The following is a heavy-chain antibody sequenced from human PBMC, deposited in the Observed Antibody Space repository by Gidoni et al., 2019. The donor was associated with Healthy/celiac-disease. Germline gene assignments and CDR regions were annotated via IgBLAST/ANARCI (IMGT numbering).Heavy chain of an antibody. CDR1: GGSISSGDYY. D-gene: IGHD2-21*01. CDR3: ARAWVVKGGNYFDY. J-gene: IGHJ4*02. CDR2: INYSGST. Sequence: QVQLQESGPGLVKPSQTMSLTCTVSGGSISSGDYYWSWNRQPPGKGLAWIVYINYSGSTYYNPSLKSRVTRSVDTSKNQFSLKLSSVTAADTAVYYCARAWVVKGGNYFDYWGQGTLVTVSS. V-gene: IGHV4-30-4*01.